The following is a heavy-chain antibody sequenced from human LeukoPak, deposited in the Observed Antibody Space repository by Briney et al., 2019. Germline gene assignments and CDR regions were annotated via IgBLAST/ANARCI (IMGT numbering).Heavy chain of an antibody. CDR1: GFTFSSYN. V-gene: IGHV3-48*01. CDR3: ARRQDFWSGFRSGFDC. D-gene: IGHD3-3*01. Sequence: QPGGSLRLSCAASGFTFSSYNMDWVRQAPGKGLEWVSYITSSSTTIYYAHSVKRRFTISRDNAKNSLYLQINSLRAEDTAVYYCARRQDFWSGFRSGFDCWGQGTLVTVSS. J-gene: IGHJ4*02. CDR2: ITSSSTTI.